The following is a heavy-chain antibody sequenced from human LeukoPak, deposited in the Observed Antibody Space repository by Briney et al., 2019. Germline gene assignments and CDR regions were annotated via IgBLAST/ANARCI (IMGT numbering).Heavy chain of an antibody. D-gene: IGHD3-9*01. CDR1: GFSFINAW. Sequence: PGGSLRLSCAASGFSFINAWMSWVRQAPGKGLEWVSYISSSGTYTNSADSVKGRFTISRDYPKNSLYLQMSSLRAEDTAVYYCARQGGDILTGYLDYWGQGTLVTVSS. J-gene: IGHJ4*02. CDR2: ISSSGTYT. V-gene: IGHV3-11*03. CDR3: ARQGGDILTGYLDY.